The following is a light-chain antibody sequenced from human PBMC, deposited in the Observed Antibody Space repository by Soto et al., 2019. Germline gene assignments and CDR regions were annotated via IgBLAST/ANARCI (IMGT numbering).Light chain of an antibody. CDR1: QSLLKRCDNLNY. CDR2: WAS. CDR3: HEYYTSPIT. V-gene: IGKV4-1*01. J-gene: IGKJ5*01. Sequence: DIVMTQSTDSLAVSLGERATINCKSSQSLLKRCDNLNYLGWFQQKPGEPPKLLIFWASLREAGVPARFTGSGSGTDFTLTISSLQAEDVAVYYCHEYYTSPITFGQGTRLEIK.